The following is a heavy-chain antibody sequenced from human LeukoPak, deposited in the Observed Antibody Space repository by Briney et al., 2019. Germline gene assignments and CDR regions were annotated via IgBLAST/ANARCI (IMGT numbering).Heavy chain of an antibody. CDR2: IIPIFGTA. J-gene: IGHJ4*02. D-gene: IGHD3-16*02. CDR3: TRELNPYDYIWGGYRYLGYY. CDR1: GGTFSSHA. Sequence: SVKVSCKASGGTFSSHAISWVRQAPGQGLEWMGRIIPIFGTANYAQKFQGRVTITADESTSTAYMELSSLRSEDTAVYYCTRELNPYDYIWGGYRYLGYYWGQGTLVTVSS. V-gene: IGHV1-69*13.